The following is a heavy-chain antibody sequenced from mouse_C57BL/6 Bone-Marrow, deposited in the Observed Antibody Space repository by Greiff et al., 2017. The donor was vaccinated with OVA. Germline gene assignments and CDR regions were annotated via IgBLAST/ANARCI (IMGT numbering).Heavy chain of an antibody. CDR1: GYTFTDYY. CDR3: ARSWYPYYYAMDY. Sequence: VQLQQSGPVLVKPGASVKMSCKASGYTFTDYYMNWVKQSHGKSLEWIGVINPYNGGTSYNQKFKGKATLTVDKSSSTAYMELNSLTSDDSAVYYCARSWYPYYYAMDYWGQGTSVTVSS. J-gene: IGHJ4*01. V-gene: IGHV1-19*01. D-gene: IGHD1-1*02. CDR2: INPYNGGT.